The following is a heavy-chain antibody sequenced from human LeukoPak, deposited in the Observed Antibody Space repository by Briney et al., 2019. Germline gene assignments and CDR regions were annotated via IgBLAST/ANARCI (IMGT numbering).Heavy chain of an antibody. J-gene: IGHJ3*02. CDR3: ARGSGWYLPNDAFDI. D-gene: IGHD6-19*01. CDR1: GGSISSSSSY. V-gene: IGHV4-61*05. Sequence: PSETLSLTCTVSGGSISSSSSYWGWIRQPPGKGLEWIGYIYYSGSTNYNPSLKSRVTMSVDTSKNQFSLKLSSVTAADTAVYYCARGSGWYLPNDAFDIWGQGTMVTVSS. CDR2: IYYSGST.